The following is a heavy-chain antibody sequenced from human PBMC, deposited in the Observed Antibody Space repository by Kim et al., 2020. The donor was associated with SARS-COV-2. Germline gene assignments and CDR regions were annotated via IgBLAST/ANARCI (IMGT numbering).Heavy chain of an antibody. Sequence: STYYADSVKGRFTISRDNSKNTLYLQMNSLRAEDTAVYYCAKDDYYDSSYWGQGTLVTVSS. CDR2: ST. CDR3: AKDDYYDSSY. D-gene: IGHD3-22*01. V-gene: IGHV3-23*01. J-gene: IGHJ4*02.